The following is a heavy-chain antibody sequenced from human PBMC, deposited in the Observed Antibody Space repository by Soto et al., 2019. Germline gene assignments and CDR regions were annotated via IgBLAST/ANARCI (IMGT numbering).Heavy chain of an antibody. CDR2: ILYTGRT. D-gene: IGHD1-26*01. CDR3: ARSRAPIVVTRHGWFDP. V-gene: IGHV4-39*01. CDR1: GGSINNDYY. J-gene: IGHJ5*02. Sequence: QLQLHESGPGLVRPSETLSLTCTVSGGSINNDYYWGWIRKSPGKGLEWIANILYTGRTLYNPSLRSRVTMFMDTSKDRFSLRLSSVTAADTATYYCARSRAPIVVTRHGWFDPWGQGTLVTVSS.